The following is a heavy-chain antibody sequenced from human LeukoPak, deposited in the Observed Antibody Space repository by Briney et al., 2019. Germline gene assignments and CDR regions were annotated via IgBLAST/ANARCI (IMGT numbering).Heavy chain of an antibody. CDR2: INPNSGGT. CDR3: ARETDTTMIVVFDY. D-gene: IGHD3-22*01. CDR1: GYTFTGYY. Sequence: ASVKVSCKASGYTFTGYYMHWVRQAPGQGLEWMGWINPNSGGTNYAQKFQGRVTMTRDTSISTAYMELSRLRSDDTAVYYCARETDTTMIVVFDYWGQGTLVTVSS. J-gene: IGHJ4*02. V-gene: IGHV1-2*02.